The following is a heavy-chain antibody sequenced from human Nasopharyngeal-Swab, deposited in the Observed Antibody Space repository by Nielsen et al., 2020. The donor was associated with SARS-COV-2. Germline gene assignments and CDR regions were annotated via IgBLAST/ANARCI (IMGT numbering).Heavy chain of an antibody. CDR1: GSSIISSS. Sequence: SETLSLPFPFPGSSIISSSWSWFPQSPGKGLEWIGRIYSIGSTNYNPSFKSRATMSLHTYRNQFSLKLTSVTAADTAVYYCARERYCSGDRCRTDYWGQGTLVTVSS. J-gene: IGHJ4*02. CDR3: ARERYCSGDRCRTDY. CDR2: IYSIGST. V-gene: IGHV4-4*07. D-gene: IGHD2-15*01.